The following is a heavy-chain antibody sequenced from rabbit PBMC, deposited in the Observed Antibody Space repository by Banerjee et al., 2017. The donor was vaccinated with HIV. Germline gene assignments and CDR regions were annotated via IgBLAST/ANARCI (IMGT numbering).Heavy chain of an antibody. V-gene: IGHV1S40*01. CDR2: IDAGDNGDT. CDR3: ARDLAGYAYGDGMDL. CDR1: GFSFSSGYD. Sequence: QSLEESGGDLVKPGASLTLTCTASGFSFSSGYDMCWVRQAPGKGLEWIACIDAGDNGDTYYASWAKGRFTISRSTSLNTVDLRMTSLTAADTATYFCARDLAGYAYGDGMDLWGPGTLVTVS. D-gene: IGHD6-1*01. J-gene: IGHJ6*01.